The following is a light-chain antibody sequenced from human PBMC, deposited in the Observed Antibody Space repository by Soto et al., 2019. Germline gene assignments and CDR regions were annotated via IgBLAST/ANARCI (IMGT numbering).Light chain of an antibody. V-gene: IGLV2-11*01. J-gene: IGLJ1*01. CDR3: CSYAGSITLYV. CDR1: ISDVGDYNY. CDR2: DVS. Sequence: QSVLTQPRSVSGSPGQSVTISCTGSISDVGDYNYVSWYQQHPGKVPKFMICDVSKRPSGVPDRFSGSKSGNTASLTISGLQADDEADYYCCSYAGSITLYVFGTGTKVTVL.